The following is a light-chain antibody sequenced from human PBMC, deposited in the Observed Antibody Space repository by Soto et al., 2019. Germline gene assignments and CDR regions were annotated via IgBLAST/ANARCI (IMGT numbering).Light chain of an antibody. V-gene: IGLV2-14*03. Sequence: QSVLTQAASVSGSPGQSITISCTGTSSDIGGYNYVSWYQQHPGKAPKLMIYDVSNRPSGVSNRFSGSKSGNTASLTISGLQAEDEADYYCSSYRSSSSLFGGGTKLTVL. CDR1: SSDIGGYNY. CDR2: DVS. J-gene: IGLJ2*01. CDR3: SSYRSSSSL.